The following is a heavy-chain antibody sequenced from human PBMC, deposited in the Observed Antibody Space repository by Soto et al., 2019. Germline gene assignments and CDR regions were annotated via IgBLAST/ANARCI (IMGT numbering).Heavy chain of an antibody. Sequence: QVQLVESGGGVVQPGRSLRLSCAASGFTFSSYAMHWVRQAPGKGLEWVAVISYDGSNKYYADSVKGRFTISRDNSKNTLYLQMNSLRAEDTAVYFCARDPRSYFGYRGQGTLVTVSS. CDR3: ARDPRSYFGY. CDR2: ISYDGSNK. J-gene: IGHJ4*02. V-gene: IGHV3-30-3*01. CDR1: GFTFSSYA.